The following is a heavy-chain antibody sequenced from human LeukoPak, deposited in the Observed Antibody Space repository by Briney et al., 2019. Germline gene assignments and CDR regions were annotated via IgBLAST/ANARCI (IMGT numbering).Heavy chain of an antibody. J-gene: IGHJ4*02. V-gene: IGHV1-69*13. D-gene: IGHD6-19*01. CDR3: AKALRRKGIAVAGY. CDR1: GGTFSSYA. CDR2: IIPIFGTA. Sequence: SVKVSCKASGGTFSSYAISWVRQAPGQGLEWMGGIIPIFGTANYAQKFQGRVTITADESTSTAYMELSSLRAEDTAVYYCAKALRRKGIAVAGYWGQGTLVTVSS.